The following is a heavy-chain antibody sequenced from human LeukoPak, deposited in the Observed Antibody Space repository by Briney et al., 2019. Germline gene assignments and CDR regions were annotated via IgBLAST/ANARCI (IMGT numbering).Heavy chain of an antibody. CDR3: ARDRSTTHFDY. V-gene: IGHV3-33*01. CDR1: LFTFCRYG. Sequence: RGCLRHSRVASLFTFCRYGMHWVRPALGKGLEWVAMIWYDGSNTYYADSVKGRFTMCRDNSKNALVQQMDNLRAEDTAVYYRARDRSTTHFDYWGQGTLVTVSS. J-gene: IGHJ4*02. D-gene: IGHD5/OR15-5a*01. CDR2: IWYDGSNT.